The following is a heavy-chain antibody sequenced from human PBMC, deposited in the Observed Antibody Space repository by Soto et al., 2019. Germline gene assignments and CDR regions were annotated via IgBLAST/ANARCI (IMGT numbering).Heavy chain of an antibody. CDR3: ARGGHVVVVTAALDY. CDR2: VNPSGGHT. D-gene: IGHD2-21*02. J-gene: IGHJ4*02. V-gene: IGHV1-46*01. CDR1: GDTFTNYY. Sequence: QVQLMQSGAEVKKPGASVKVSCKASGDTFTNYYIHWVRQAPGQGLEWMGTVNPSGGHTTYAQHFLGRVTMTRDTSTITLYMELTSLTSDDTAVYYCARGGHVVVVTAALDYCGQGTLVTVSS.